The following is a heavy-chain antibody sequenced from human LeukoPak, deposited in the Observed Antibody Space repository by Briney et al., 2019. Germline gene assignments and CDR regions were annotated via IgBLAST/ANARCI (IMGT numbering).Heavy chain of an antibody. CDR1: GGSVSTSGHF. J-gene: IGHJ4*02. Sequence: SETLSVTCTVSGGSVSTSGHFWGWIRQPPGKRLEWIGSIYHSGSTYYNPSLKSRVTMSADMSKNQLSLKLTSVTAADTAVYYCTREPVPWGQGTLVTVSS. CDR2: IYHSGST. V-gene: IGHV4-39*07. CDR3: TREPVP. D-gene: IGHD6-19*01.